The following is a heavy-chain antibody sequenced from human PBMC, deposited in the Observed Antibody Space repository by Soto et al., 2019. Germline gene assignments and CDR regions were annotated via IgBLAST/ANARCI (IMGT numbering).Heavy chain of an antibody. V-gene: IGHV3-30-3*01. J-gene: IGHJ4*02. CDR3: ARDQGDYYDSSGYFSHFDY. CDR1: GFTFSSYA. Sequence: PGGSLRLSCAASGFTFSSYAMHWVRQAPGKGLEWVAVISYDGGNKYYADSVKGRFTISRDNSKNTLYLQMNSLRAEDTAVYYCARDQGDYYDSSGYFSHFDYWGQGTLVTVSS. CDR2: ISYDGGNK. D-gene: IGHD3-22*01.